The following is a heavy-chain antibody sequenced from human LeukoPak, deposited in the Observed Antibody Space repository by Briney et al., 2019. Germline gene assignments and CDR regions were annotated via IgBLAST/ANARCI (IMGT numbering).Heavy chain of an antibody. CDR3: ARVPHCSSTSCPSDWFDP. Sequence: SETLSLTCAVYGGSFSGYYWSWIRQPPGKGLEWIGEINHSGSTNYNPSLKSRVTISVDTSKNQLSLKLSSVTAADTAVYYCARVPHCSSTSCPSDWFDPWGQGTLVTVSS. CDR2: INHSGST. CDR1: GGSFSGYY. V-gene: IGHV4-34*01. J-gene: IGHJ5*02. D-gene: IGHD2-2*01.